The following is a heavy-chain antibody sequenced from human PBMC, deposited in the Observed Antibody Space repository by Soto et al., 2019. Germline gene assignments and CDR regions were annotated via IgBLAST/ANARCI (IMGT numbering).Heavy chain of an antibody. Sequence: KTSETLSLTCTVSGGSISSYYWSWIRQPPGKGLEWIGYIYYSGSTNYNPSLKSRVTISVDTSKNQFSLKLSSVTAADTAVYYCARVAGAYYYYGMDVWGQGTTVTVSS. V-gene: IGHV4-59*01. CDR2: IYYSGST. D-gene: IGHD6-19*01. CDR3: ARVAGAYYYYGMDV. CDR1: GGSISSYY. J-gene: IGHJ6*02.